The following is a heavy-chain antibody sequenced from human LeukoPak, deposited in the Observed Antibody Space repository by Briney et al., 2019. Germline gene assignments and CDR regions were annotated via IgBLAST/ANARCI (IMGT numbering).Heavy chain of an antibody. D-gene: IGHD6-19*01. Sequence: TGGSLRLSCAASGFTFSSYAMSWVRQAPGKGLEWVLAFSGSGGSTYYADSVKGRFTISRDNSKNTLYLQMNSLRAEDTAVYYCAKVAPVSSGFDYWGQGTLVTVSS. CDR3: AKVAPVSSGFDY. V-gene: IGHV3-23*01. J-gene: IGHJ4*02. CDR2: FSGSGGST. CDR1: GFTFSSYA.